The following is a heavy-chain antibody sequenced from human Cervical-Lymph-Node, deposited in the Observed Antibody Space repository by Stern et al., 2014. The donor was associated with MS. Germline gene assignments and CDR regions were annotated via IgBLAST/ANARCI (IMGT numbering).Heavy chain of an antibody. CDR2: IIPIFGTA. D-gene: IGHD1-20*01. V-gene: IGHV1-69*18. J-gene: IGHJ6*02. CDR3: AREYNWNDRYYGMDV. CDR1: GGNFSSYA. Sequence: QVQLVQSGAEVKKPGSSVKVSCKASGGNFSSYAISWVRQAPGQGLEWMARIIPIFGTANYAQKFQGRVTITADESTSTDYMEFSSLRSEDTAVYYCAREYNWNDRYYGMDVWGQGTTVTVSS.